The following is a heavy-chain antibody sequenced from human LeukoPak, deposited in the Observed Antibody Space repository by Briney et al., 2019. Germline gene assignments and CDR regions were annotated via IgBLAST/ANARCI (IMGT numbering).Heavy chain of an antibody. CDR2: IKQDGSEK. V-gene: IGHV3-7*01. CDR1: GFTFSSYW. D-gene: IGHD3-3*01. Sequence: PGGSLRLSCAASGFTFSSYWMSWVRQAPGKGLEWVANIKQDGSEKYYVDSVKGRFTISRDNAKNSLYLQMNSLRAEDTAVYYCARDNMHYDFWSGYYTGMGDYYMDVWGKGTTVTISS. CDR3: ARDNMHYDFWSGYYTGMGDYYMDV. J-gene: IGHJ6*03.